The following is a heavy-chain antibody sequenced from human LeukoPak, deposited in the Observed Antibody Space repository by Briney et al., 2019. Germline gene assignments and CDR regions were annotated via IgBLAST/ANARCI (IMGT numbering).Heavy chain of an antibody. CDR2: IYSGGST. CDR3: ARDLTAYFDY. J-gene: IGHJ4*02. V-gene: IGHV3-66*01. D-gene: IGHD3-16*01. CDR1: GFTFRTFA. Sequence: GGSLRLSCAASGFTFRTFAMSWVRHAPGKGLEWVSVIYSGGSTYYADSVKGRFTISKDNSKKTLYLQMNSLRAEDTAVYYCARDLTAYFDYWGQGTLVTVSS.